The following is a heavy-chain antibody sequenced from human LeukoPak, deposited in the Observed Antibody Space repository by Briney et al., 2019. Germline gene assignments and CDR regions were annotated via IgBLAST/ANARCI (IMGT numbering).Heavy chain of an antibody. V-gene: IGHV4-61*01. CDR3: ARAGYSSSWYFDY. D-gene: IGHD6-13*01. CDR1: GGSFSSGSYY. CDR2: IYYSGST. J-gene: IGHJ4*02. Sequence: SETLSLTCTVSGGSFSSGSYYWSWIRQPPGKGLEWIGYIYYSGSTNYNPSLKSRVTISVDTSKNQFSLKLSSVTAADTAVYYCARAGYSSSWYFDYWGQGTLVTVSS.